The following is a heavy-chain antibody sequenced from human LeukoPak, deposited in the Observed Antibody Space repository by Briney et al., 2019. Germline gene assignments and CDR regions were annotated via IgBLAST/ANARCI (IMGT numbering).Heavy chain of an antibody. V-gene: IGHV3-23*01. CDR3: AKRGVVIRVFLVGYHKEAYYFDS. CDR1: EITLSNYS. CDR2: ISGSGGGT. D-gene: IGHD3-10*01. Sequence: PGGSLRLSCAVSEITLSNYSMSWVRQAPGKGLEWVAGISGSGGGTNYADSVKGRFTISRDNPKNTLYLQMNSLRAEDTAVYFCAKRGVVIRVFLVGYHKEAYYFDSWGQGALVTVSS. J-gene: IGHJ4*02.